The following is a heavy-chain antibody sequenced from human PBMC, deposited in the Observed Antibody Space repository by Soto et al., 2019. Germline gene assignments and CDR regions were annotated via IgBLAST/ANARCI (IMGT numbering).Heavy chain of an antibody. CDR1: GYIFNYFA. J-gene: IGHJ4*02. Sequence: QVQLVQSGPVLKRPGASVRVSCKASGYIFNYFAITWARQAPGQGLEYMGWISTYNGDTNYARMFQGRVTLTTETSTSTTYMELRNLRSDDTAVYYCAREAASGSFYPEEYWGQGTLVTVSS. CDR3: AREAASGSFYPEEY. V-gene: IGHV1-18*04. D-gene: IGHD1-26*01. CDR2: ISTYNGDT.